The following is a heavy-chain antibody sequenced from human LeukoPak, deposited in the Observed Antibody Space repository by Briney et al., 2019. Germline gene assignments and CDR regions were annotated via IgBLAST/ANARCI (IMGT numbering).Heavy chain of an antibody. J-gene: IGHJ4*02. V-gene: IGHV3-23*01. D-gene: IGHD3-16*02. CDR2: ISGSGGST. CDR3: AKDTPDYDYVWGSYRSDVYYFDY. CDR1: GFTFSSYA. Sequence: GGSLRLSCAASGFTFSSYAMSWVRQAPGKGLEWVSAISGSGGSTYYADSVKGRFTISRDNSKNTLYLQMNSLRAEDTAVYYCAKDTPDYDYVWGSYRSDVYYFDYWGQGTLVTVSS.